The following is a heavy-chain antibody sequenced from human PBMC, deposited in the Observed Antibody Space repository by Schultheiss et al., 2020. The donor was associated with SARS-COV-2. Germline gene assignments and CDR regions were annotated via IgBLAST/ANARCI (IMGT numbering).Heavy chain of an antibody. Sequence: LRLSCTVSGGSISSGGYYWSWIRQHPGKGLEWIGYIYYSGSTYYNPSLKSRVTISVDTSKNQFSLKLSSVTAADTAVYYCARGLTCSSTSCDWFDPWGQGTLVTVSS. D-gene: IGHD2-2*01. CDR2: IYYSGST. CDR3: ARGLTCSSTSCDWFDP. CDR1: GGSISSGGYY. V-gene: IGHV4-31*03. J-gene: IGHJ5*02.